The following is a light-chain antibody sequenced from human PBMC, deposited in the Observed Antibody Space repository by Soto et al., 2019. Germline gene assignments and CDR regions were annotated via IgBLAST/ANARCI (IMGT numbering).Light chain of an antibody. CDR3: QQYYSYPTWT. CDR1: QGISSY. CDR2: AAS. Sequence: AIRMTQSPSSFSASTGDRVTITCRASQGISSYLAWYLQKPGKAPKLLIYAASTLQSGVPSRFSGSGSGTDFTLTISCLQSEDFATYYCQQYYSYPTWTFGQGTKVEIK. V-gene: IGKV1-8*01. J-gene: IGKJ1*01.